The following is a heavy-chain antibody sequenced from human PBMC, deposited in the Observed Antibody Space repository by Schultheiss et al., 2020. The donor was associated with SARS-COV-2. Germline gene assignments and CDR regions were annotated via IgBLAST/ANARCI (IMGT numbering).Heavy chain of an antibody. CDR2: ISSSGSTI. CDR3: ARITRVATILLSDY. V-gene: IGHV3-48*03. CDR1: GFTFSSYE. Sequence: GGSLRLSCAASGFTFSSYEMNWVRQAPGKGLEWVSYISSSGSTIYYADSVKGRFTISRDNSKNTLYLQMNSLRAEDTAVYYCARITRVATILLSDYWGQGTLVTVSS. J-gene: IGHJ4*02. D-gene: IGHD5-12*01.